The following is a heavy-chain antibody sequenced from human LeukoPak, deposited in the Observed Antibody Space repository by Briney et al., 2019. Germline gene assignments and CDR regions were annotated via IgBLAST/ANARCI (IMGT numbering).Heavy chain of an antibody. Sequence: PGGSLRLSCAASGFTFNSYAMTWVRQAPGVGLEWVSTVSGGGGSTYYADSVKGRFTISRDNSKNTLYLQMNNLRAEDTAVYYCAKDHRVGQLLLLPWGQGTLVTVSS. CDR3: AKDHRVGQLLLLP. CDR1: GFTFNSYA. V-gene: IGHV3-23*01. D-gene: IGHD2-15*01. CDR2: VSGGGGST. J-gene: IGHJ5*02.